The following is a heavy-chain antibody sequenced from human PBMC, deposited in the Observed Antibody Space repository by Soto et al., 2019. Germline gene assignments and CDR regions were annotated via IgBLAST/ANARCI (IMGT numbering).Heavy chain of an antibody. D-gene: IGHD1-26*01. CDR2: VSGYNGHT. V-gene: IGHV1-18*01. CDR3: ARLVGPTSSDNWFDP. Sequence: QVKLVQSGAEVRKPGASVKVSCKASGYTFFNYGITWVRQAPGQGLAWMGWVSGYNGHTNYAQKFEGRVTMTRDISTTTSYMELRNLRSDDTAVYYCARLVGPTSSDNWFDPWGQGTLVTVSS. CDR1: GYTFFNYG. J-gene: IGHJ5*02.